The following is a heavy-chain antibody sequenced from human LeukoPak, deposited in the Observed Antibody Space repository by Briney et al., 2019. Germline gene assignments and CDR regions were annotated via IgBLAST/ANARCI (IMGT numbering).Heavy chain of an antibody. D-gene: IGHD4-11*01. CDR3: ARDKATVTLYYYYMDV. CDR2: INPNSGGT. J-gene: IGHJ6*03. Sequence: ASVKVSCKASGYTFIGYYMHWVRQAPGQGLEWMGWINPNSGGTKYAQKFQGRVTMTRDMSTSTVYMVLSSLRSEDTAVYYCARDKATVTLYYYYMDVWGKGTTVTVSS. CDR1: GYTFIGYY. V-gene: IGHV1-2*02.